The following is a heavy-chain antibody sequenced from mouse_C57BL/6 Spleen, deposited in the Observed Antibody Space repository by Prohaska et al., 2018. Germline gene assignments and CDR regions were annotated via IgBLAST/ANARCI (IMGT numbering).Heavy chain of an antibody. J-gene: IGHJ1*03. CDR3: TTKYFDV. V-gene: IGHV14-4*01. CDR2: IYPENGDT. Sequence: AELVRLGASVKLSCTTTGYNIKDDYSHWMKQRPEHVLTLIGWIYPENGDTEYASKFQGKATITADTSSNTAYLQLRSLTSEDTAVYYCTTKYFDVWGTGTTVTVSS. CDR1: GYNIKDDY.